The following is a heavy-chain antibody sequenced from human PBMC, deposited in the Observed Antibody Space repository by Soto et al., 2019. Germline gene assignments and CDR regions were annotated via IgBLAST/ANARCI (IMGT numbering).Heavy chain of an antibody. Sequence: GGSLRLSCAASGFTFSSYGMHWVRQAPGKGLEWVAVISYDGSNKYYADSVKGRFTISRDNSKNTLYLQMNSLRAEDTAVYYCAKDSSRWELLNWYFDYWGQGTLVTV. V-gene: IGHV3-30*18. CDR1: GFTFSSYG. CDR3: AKDSSRWELLNWYFDY. J-gene: IGHJ4*02. CDR2: ISYDGSNK. D-gene: IGHD1-26*01.